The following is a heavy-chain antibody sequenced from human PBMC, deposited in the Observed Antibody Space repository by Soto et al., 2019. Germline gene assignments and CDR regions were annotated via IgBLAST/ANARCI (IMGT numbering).Heavy chain of an antibody. V-gene: IGHV1-2*04. Sequence: ASVKVSCKASGYTFTGYYMHWVRQAPGQGLEWMGWINPNSGGTNYAQKFQGWVTMTWDTSISTAYMELSRLRSDDTAVYYCARSDFETINRSGAFDIWGQGTMVTVSS. CDR3: ARSDFETINRSGAFDI. J-gene: IGHJ3*02. CDR2: INPNSGGT. CDR1: GYTFTGYY. D-gene: IGHD5-12*01.